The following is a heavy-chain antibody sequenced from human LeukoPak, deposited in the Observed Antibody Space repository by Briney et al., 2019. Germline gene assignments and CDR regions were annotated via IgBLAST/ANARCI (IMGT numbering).Heavy chain of an antibody. CDR2: IYSGGST. CDR3: ARDNPVTMVIDY. D-gene: IGHD3-10*01. CDR1: GFTFSSYA. Sequence: GGSLRLSCAASGFTFSSYAMSWVRQAPGKGLEWVSVIYSGGSTYYADSVKGRFTISRDNSKNTLYLQMNSLRAEDTAVYYCARDNPVTMVIDYWGQGTLVTVSS. V-gene: IGHV3-53*01. J-gene: IGHJ4*02.